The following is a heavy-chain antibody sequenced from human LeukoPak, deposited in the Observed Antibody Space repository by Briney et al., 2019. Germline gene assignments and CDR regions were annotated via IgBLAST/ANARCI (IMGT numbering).Heavy chain of an antibody. D-gene: IGHD2-21*01. J-gene: IGHJ6*02. Sequence: PSETLSLTCTVSGVSISSYYWSWLRQPPGKGLEWFGYIFYSGSTNYNPSLKSRVTISVATSKKQFSLELSSVSAADTAVDYCARENLAYCGGKCYDYYYYGMDVWGQGTTVSVSS. CDR3: ARENLAYCGGKCYDYYYYGMDV. V-gene: IGHV4-59*01. CDR1: GVSISSYY. CDR2: IFYSGST.